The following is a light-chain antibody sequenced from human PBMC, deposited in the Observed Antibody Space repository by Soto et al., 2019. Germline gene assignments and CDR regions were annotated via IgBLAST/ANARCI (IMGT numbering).Light chain of an antibody. CDR1: SSDVGGYNY. CDR3: ISYTSSSTLV. J-gene: IGLJ2*01. CDR2: EVS. Sequence: QSALTQPASVSGSPGQSITISCTGTSSDVGGYNYVSWYQQHPGKAPKLMIYEVSNRPLGVSNRFSGSKSGNTASLTISGLQAEDEADYYCISYTSSSTLVFGGGTKLTVL. V-gene: IGLV2-14*01.